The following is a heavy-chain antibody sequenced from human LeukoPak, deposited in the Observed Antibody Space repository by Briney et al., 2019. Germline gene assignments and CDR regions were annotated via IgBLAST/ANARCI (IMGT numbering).Heavy chain of an antibody. D-gene: IGHD6-13*01. CDR3: ARGGGVSSSSWYYFDY. Sequence: ASVKVSCKASGYTFTGYYMHWVRQAPGQGLEWMGWINPNSGGTNYAQKFQGWVTMTRDTSISTAYMELSRLRSDDTAVYYCARGGGVSSSSWYYFDYWGQGTLVTVSS. CDR2: INPNSGGT. V-gene: IGHV1-2*04. CDR1: GYTFTGYY. J-gene: IGHJ4*02.